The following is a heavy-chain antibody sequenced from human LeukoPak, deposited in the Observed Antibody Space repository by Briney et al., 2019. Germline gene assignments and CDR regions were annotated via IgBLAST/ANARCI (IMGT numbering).Heavy chain of an antibody. Sequence: PSETLSLTCTVSGGSISSDYWSWIRQPPGKGLEWIGYIYTSGSINYNPSLKSRVTISLDMSKNQFSPKLSSVTAADTAVYYCARLAGSSSSDYWGLGTLVTVSS. J-gene: IGHJ4*02. D-gene: IGHD6-6*01. CDR3: ARLAGSSSSDY. CDR1: GGSISSDY. V-gene: IGHV4-4*09. CDR2: IYTSGSI.